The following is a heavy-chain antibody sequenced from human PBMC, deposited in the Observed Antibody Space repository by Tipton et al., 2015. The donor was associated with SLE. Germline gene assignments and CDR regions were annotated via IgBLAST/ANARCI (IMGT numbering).Heavy chain of an antibody. V-gene: IGHV1-46*01. J-gene: IGHJ4*02. Sequence: QLVQSGAEVKKPGASVWVSCKASGYTFTSFYLHWVRQAPGQGLEWLGIINPSGGDTAYAQNFQGGVSMTRDTSTNTVFMELSSLKSEDTAVYFCASEQTPANPYFFDYWGQGTLVTVSS. CDR1: GYTFTSFY. D-gene: IGHD1-14*01. CDR3: ASEQTPANPYFFDY. CDR2: INPSGGDT.